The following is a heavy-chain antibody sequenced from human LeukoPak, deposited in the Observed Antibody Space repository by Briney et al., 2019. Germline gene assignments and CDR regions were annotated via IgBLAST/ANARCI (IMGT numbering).Heavy chain of an antibody. J-gene: IGHJ4*02. D-gene: IGHD3-22*01. Sequence: GGSLRLSCAASGFTFSDTWMHWVRQAPGEGLVWVSRIRSDGSDTRYAESVKGRFTISRDNAKNSLYLQMNSLRAEDTAVYYCAKDAYFDSRGSLEYFDYWGQGILVTVSS. CDR3: AKDAYFDSRGSLEYFDY. CDR2: IRSDGSDT. CDR1: GFTFSDTW. V-gene: IGHV3-74*01.